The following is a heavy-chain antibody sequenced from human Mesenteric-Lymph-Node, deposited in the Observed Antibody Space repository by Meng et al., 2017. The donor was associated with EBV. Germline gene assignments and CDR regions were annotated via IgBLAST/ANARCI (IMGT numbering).Heavy chain of an antibody. D-gene: IGHD1-7*01. J-gene: IGHJ4*02. CDR3: ARHRRSNWNSPGDY. Sequence: QLQLPESGLGLVKPSQNLARTRTVSGGSIRSCSYDWGWIRQPPGKGLEWIGSIYYSGSTYYNPSLKSRVTISVDTSKNQFSLKLSSVTAADTAVYYCARHRRSNWNSPGDYWGQGTLVTVSS. CDR1: GGSIRSCSYD. V-gene: IGHV4-39*01. CDR2: IYYSGST.